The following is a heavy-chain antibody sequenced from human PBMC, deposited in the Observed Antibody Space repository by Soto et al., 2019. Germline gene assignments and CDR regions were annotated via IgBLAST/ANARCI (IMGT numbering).Heavy chain of an antibody. Sequence: GASVNVSCKASGYTFTGYYMHWVRQAPGQGLEWMGWINPNSGGTNYAQKFQGRVTMTRDTSISTAYMELSRLRSDDTAVYYCARRGEGIAAAPQLQHWGQGTLVT. CDR3: ARRGEGIAAAPQLQH. CDR2: INPNSGGT. CDR1: GYTFTGYY. D-gene: IGHD6-13*01. V-gene: IGHV1-2*02. J-gene: IGHJ1*01.